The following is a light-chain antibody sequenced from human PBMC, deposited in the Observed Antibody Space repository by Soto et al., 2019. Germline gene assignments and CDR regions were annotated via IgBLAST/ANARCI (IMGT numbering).Light chain of an antibody. V-gene: IGKV3-15*01. J-gene: IGKJ5*01. CDR1: QDVSSN. Sequence: EMVVTQSPATLSVSPGERATLSCRASQDVSSNLAWYQQKPGQAPSLLIYGASTRATGTPARFSGSGSGTDFTLTISRLEPEDFAVYYCQQYGNSPITFGRGTRLEIK. CDR3: QQYGNSPIT. CDR2: GAS.